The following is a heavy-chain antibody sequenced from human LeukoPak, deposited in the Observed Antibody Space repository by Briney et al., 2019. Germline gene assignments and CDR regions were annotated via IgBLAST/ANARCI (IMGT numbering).Heavy chain of an antibody. Sequence: ASVKVSCKASGYTFTGYYMHWVRQAPGQGLEWMGWINLNSGGTNYAQKFQGRVTMTRDTSISTAYMELSRLRSDDTAVYYCARGAVAARWDYMDVWGKGTTVTVSS. CDR2: INLNSGGT. CDR1: GYTFTGYY. CDR3: ARGAVAARWDYMDV. J-gene: IGHJ6*03. V-gene: IGHV1-2*02. D-gene: IGHD6-6*01.